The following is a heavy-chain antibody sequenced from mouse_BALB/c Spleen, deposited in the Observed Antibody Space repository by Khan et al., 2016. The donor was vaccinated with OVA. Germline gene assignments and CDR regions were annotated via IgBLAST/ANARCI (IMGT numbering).Heavy chain of an antibody. V-gene: IGHV1S56*01. Sequence: QVQLKESGPELVKPGALVKISCKASGYTFTSYDINWVKQRTGQGREWIGRIYPGDGSTKYNEKFKGKATLTEDKSSSTAYMQLSSLTSENSAVYFCAREGLRVVAMDYWGQGTSVTVSS. CDR1: GYTFTSYD. CDR3: AREGLRVVAMDY. J-gene: IGHJ4*01. D-gene: IGHD2-4*01. CDR2: IYPGDGST.